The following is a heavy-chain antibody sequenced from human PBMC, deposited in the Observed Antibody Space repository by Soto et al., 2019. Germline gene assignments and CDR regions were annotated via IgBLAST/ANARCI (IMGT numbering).Heavy chain of an antibody. CDR2: IWYDGSKE. Sequence: LRLSCAASGLPFNRNGMHWVRQAPGKGLEWVAVIWYDGSKEYYSDSVKGRFTISRDNSKNMLYLQMNSVRVEDTAVYFCARDRSAGNYFYYGMDVWGQGTTVTVSS. J-gene: IGHJ6*02. V-gene: IGHV3-33*01. CDR1: GLPFNRNG. CDR3: ARDRSAGNYFYYGMDV. D-gene: IGHD1-1*01.